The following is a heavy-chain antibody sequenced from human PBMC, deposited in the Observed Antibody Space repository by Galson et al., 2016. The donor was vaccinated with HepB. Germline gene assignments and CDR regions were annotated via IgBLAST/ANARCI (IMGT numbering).Heavy chain of an antibody. CDR3: ARDSGRPGRYWYFDL. J-gene: IGHJ2*01. CDR2: INPSGGST. V-gene: IGHV1-46*01. CDR1: GYTFPSYY. Sequence: SCKASGYTFPSYYMHWVRQAPGQGLEWMGIINPSGGSTSYAQKFQGRVTMTRDTSTSTVYMELSRLTSDDTAVYYCARDSGRPGRYWYFDLWGRGTLVTVSS. D-gene: IGHD1-26*01.